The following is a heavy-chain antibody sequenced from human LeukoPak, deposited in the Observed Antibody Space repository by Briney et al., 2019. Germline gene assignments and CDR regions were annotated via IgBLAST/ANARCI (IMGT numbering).Heavy chain of an antibody. CDR2: IPYDGSNI. Sequence: GGSLRLSCAASGFNFNNYVMHWVRQAPGKGLEWVAVIPYDGSNIYYADSVKGRFTISRDNAKNSLYLQMNSLRAEDTAVYYCARDLITMISLRGQGTLVTVSS. J-gene: IGHJ4*02. D-gene: IGHD3-22*01. CDR3: ARDLITMISL. CDR1: GFNFNNYV. V-gene: IGHV3-30-3*01.